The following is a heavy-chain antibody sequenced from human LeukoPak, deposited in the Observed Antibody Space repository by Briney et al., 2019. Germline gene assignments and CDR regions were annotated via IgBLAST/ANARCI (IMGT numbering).Heavy chain of an antibody. V-gene: IGHV3-7*03. CDR2: IKKDGSGI. CDR3: AGGNSMNV. Sequence: PGGSLRLSCAVSEFPFSGSWMYWVRQAPGKGLEGVANIKKDGSGISYVDSVQGRFIISRDNAKNSLYLQMNSLRVEDTAVYFCAGGNSMNVWGKGTAVTVSS. J-gene: IGHJ6*04. CDR1: EFPFSGSW. D-gene: IGHD1/OR15-1a*01.